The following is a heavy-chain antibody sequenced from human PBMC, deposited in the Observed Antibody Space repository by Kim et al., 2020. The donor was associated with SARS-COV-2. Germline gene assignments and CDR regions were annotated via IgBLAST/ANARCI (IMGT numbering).Heavy chain of an antibody. Sequence: SETLSLTCAVYGGSFSGYYWSWIRQPPGKGLEWIGEINHSGSTNYNPSLKSRVTISVDTSKNQFSLKLSSVTAADTAVYYCARGWRRDGYKKLGRHGYYFDYWGQGTLVTVSS. CDR3: ARGWRRDGYKKLGRHGYYFDY. V-gene: IGHV4-34*01. D-gene: IGHD5-12*01. CDR1: GGSFSGYY. J-gene: IGHJ4*02. CDR2: INHSGST.